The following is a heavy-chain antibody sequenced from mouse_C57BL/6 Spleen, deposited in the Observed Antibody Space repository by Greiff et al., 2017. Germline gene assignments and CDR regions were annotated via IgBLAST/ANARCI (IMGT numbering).Heavy chain of an antibody. V-gene: IGHV5-4*01. Sequence: EVMLVESGGGLVKPGGSLKLSCAASGFTFSSYAMSWVRQTPEKRLEWVATISDGGSYTYYPDNVKGRFTISRDNAKNNLYLQMSHLKSEDTAMYYCAREGDYYGYDRRFDYWGQGTTLTVSS. CDR3: AREGDYYGYDRRFDY. J-gene: IGHJ2*01. D-gene: IGHD2-2*01. CDR1: GFTFSSYA. CDR2: ISDGGSYT.